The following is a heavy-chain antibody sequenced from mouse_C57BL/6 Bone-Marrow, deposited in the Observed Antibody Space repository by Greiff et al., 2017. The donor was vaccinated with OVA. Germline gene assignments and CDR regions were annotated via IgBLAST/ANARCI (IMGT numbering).Heavy chain of an antibody. CDR3: ARFLYYDYDEGVAY. CDR1: GFTFSDYY. Sequence: EVKLMESGGGLVQPGGSLKLSCAASGFTFSDYYMYWVRQTPEKRLEWVAYISNGGGSTYYPDTVKGRFTISRDNAKNTLYLQMSRLKSEDTAMYYCARFLYYDYDEGVAYWGQGTLVTVSA. CDR2: ISNGGGST. J-gene: IGHJ3*01. V-gene: IGHV5-12*01. D-gene: IGHD2-4*01.